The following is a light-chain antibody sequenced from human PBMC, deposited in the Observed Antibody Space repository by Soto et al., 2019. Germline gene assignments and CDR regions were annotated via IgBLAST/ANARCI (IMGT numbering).Light chain of an antibody. V-gene: IGLV1-40*01. J-gene: IGLJ2*01. CDR3: QSYDSSLSVSV. CDR1: SSNIGAGYD. Sequence: QSALTQPPSVSGAPGQRVTISCTGSSSNIGAGYDVHWYQQLPRTAPKLLIYGNTNRPSGVPDRFSGSKSGTSASLAITGLQAEDEADYYCQSYDSSLSVSVFGGGTKLTVL. CDR2: GNT.